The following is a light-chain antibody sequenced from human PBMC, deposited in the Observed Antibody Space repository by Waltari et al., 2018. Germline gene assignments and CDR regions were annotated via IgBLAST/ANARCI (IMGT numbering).Light chain of an antibody. CDR1: QNVGNS. V-gene: IGKV3-11*01. Sequence: ENVLTQSPATLSLSPGEAATLPCRASQNVGNSLAWYQHKPGQAPRLLIYDAAHRASGIPARFSGSGSGTDFTITISSLEPDDFAVYYCQQRSNWHTFGQGTRLEIK. CDR3: QQRSNWHT. CDR2: DAA. J-gene: IGKJ2*01.